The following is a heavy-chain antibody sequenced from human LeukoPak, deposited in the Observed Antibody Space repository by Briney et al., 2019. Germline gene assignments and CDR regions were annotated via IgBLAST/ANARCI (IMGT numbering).Heavy chain of an antibody. CDR1: GFNFSTSA. J-gene: IGHJ4*02. CDR3: ARGCVGLRFCPIDY. V-gene: IGHV3-64*01. CDR2: ISGSGGST. D-gene: IGHD3-3*01. Sequence: GGSLRLSCVASGFNFSTSAMHWVRQAPGMGLESVSTISGSGGSTYYANSVKGRFTIFRDNSKNTLYLQMGSLRAEDMAVYYCARGCVGLRFCPIDYWGQGTLVTVSS.